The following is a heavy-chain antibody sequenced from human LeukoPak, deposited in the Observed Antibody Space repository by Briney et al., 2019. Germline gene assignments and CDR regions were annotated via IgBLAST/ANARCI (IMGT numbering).Heavy chain of an antibody. D-gene: IGHD6-19*01. CDR2: ISSGNYI. CDR3: ARDPSSGWYLKGWFDP. V-gene: IGHV3-21*01. CDR1: GFTFSSYS. Sequence: GGSLRLSCAASGFTFSSYSMNWVRQAPGKGLEWVSSISSGNYIYYADSVKGRFTISRDNAKNSLYLQMNSLRAEDTAVYYCARDPSSGWYLKGWFDPWGQGTLVTVSS. J-gene: IGHJ5*02.